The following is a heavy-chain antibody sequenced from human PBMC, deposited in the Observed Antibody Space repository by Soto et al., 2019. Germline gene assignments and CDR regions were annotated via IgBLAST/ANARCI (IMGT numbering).Heavy chain of an antibody. D-gene: IGHD6-25*01. CDR1: GYTFTNFG. J-gene: IGHJ4*02. CDR3: ARTVYSSVDY. V-gene: IGHV1-18*01. CDR2: ISAYNGNT. Sequence: ASVKVSCKASGYTFTNFGISWVRQAPGQGLEWMGWISAYNGNTNYAQKFQGRVTITRDTSASTAYMELSSLRSEDTAVYYCARTVYSSVDYWGQGTLVTVSS.